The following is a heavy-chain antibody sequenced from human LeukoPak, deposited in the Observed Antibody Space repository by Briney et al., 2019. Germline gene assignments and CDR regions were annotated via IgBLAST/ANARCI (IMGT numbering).Heavy chain of an antibody. V-gene: IGHV3-7*01. J-gene: IGHJ3*02. CDR2: IKQDGSEK. CDR3: ARVQGWELLRANAFDI. CDR1: GFTFTNHW. Sequence: GGSLRLSCVATGFTFTNHWMSWVRQTIGKGLECVANIKQDGSEKYYVDSVKGRFTISRDNAKNSLYLQMNSLRAEDTAVYYCARVQGWELLRANAFDIWGQGTMVTVSS. D-gene: IGHD1-26*01.